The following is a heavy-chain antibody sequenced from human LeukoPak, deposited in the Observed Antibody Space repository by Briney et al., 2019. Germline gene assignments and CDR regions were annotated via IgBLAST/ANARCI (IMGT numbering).Heavy chain of an antibody. D-gene: IGHD1-7*01. CDR3: ARYNWNYEAQFDY. J-gene: IGHJ4*02. V-gene: IGHV3-7*01. CDR2: IKQDGSEK. Sequence: PGGSLRLSVEASGFTFSSYWMSWFRQAPGKGLERVANIKQDGSEKYYVDSVKGRFTISRDNAKNSLYLQMNSLRAEDTAVYYCARYNWNYEAQFDYSGQGTLVTVSS. CDR1: GFTFSSYW.